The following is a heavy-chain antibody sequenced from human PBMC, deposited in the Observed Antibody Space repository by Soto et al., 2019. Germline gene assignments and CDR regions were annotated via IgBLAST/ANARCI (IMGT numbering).Heavy chain of an antibody. V-gene: IGHV1-69*13. CDR3: ASHDILTGYHPSYYYYYYYGMDV. J-gene: IGHJ6*02. Sequence: SVKVSCKASGGTFSSYAISWVRQAPGRGLEWMGGIIPIFGTANYAQKFQGRVTITADESTSTAYMELSSLRSEDTAVYYCASHDILTGYHPSYYYYYYYGMDVWGQGTTVTVSS. CDR2: IIPIFGTA. D-gene: IGHD3-9*01. CDR1: GGTFSSYA.